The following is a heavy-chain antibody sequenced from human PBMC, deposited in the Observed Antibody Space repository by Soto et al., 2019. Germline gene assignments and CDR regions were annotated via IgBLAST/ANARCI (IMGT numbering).Heavy chain of an antibody. CDR3: ARVFTTSGSGSYDS. Sequence: GGSLRLSCAGSGLSFSDHYMSWIRQAPGKGLEWVSHISGSGTGINSADSVRGRFTISRDNAENSLFLQMNDLRDEDTAVYYCARVFTTSGSGSYDSWGQGTLVTVSS. J-gene: IGHJ4*02. V-gene: IGHV3-11*01. CDR1: GLSFSDHY. CDR2: ISGSGTGI. D-gene: IGHD3-10*01.